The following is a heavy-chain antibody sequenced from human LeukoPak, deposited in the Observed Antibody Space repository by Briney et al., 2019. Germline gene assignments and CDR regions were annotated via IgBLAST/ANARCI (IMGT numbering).Heavy chain of an antibody. CDR3: ARARYSRAWYASDI. CDR2: IFYTGST. J-gene: IGHJ3*02. CDR1: GGSISSSY. V-gene: IGHV4-59*01. D-gene: IGHD6-19*01. Sequence: SETLSLTRTVSGGSISSSYWSWIRQPPGKGLEWMGYIFYTGSTDYNPSLKSRVTISVDTSKNQFSLKVNSVTAADTAVYYCARARYSRAWYASDIWGQGTVVTVSA.